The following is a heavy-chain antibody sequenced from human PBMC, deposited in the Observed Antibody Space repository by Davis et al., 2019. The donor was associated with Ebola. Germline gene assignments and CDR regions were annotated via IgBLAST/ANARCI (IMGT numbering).Heavy chain of an antibody. J-gene: IGHJ4*02. D-gene: IGHD5-12*01. CDR3: ARGTYIVATIVDY. CDR1: GYSFTSYW. Sequence: GESLKISCKGSGYSFTSYWISWVRQLPGKGLEWMGRIDPSDSYTNYSPSFQGHVTISADKSTSTAYLQWSSLKASDTAMYYCARGTYIVATIVDYWGQGTLVTVSS. CDR2: IDPSDSYT. V-gene: IGHV5-10-1*01.